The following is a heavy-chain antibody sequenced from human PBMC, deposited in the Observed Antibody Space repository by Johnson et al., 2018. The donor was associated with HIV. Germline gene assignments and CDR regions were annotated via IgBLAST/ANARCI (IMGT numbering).Heavy chain of an antibody. CDR1: GFIFRSYD. D-gene: IGHD6-13*01. CDR3: ARGKGAAAAEAFDI. Sequence: VQLVESGGGLVQPGGSLRLSCAASGFIFRSYDMHWVRQTAGKGLEWVSAIGTAGDTYYPGSVKGRFTISRENAKNSLYLQMNSLRAGDTAVYYCARGKGAAAAEAFDIWGQGTMVTVSS. V-gene: IGHV3-13*01. CDR2: IGTAGDT. J-gene: IGHJ3*02.